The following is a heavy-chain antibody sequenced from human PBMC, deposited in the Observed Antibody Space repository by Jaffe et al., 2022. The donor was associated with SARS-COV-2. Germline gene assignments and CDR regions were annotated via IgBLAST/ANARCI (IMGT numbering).Heavy chain of an antibody. CDR2: IIGSGGTT. CDR1: GLTFASCA. CDR3: AKTSSGTLFDY. D-gene: IGHD1-26*01. V-gene: IGHV3-23*04. Sequence: EVQLVESGGGLVQPGGSLRLSCAASGLTFASCAMSWVRQAPGKGLEWVSLIIGSGGTTYYADSVKGRFTISRDNSKNTLYLQMSSLRAEDTAVYYCAKTSSGTLFDYWGQGTLVTVSS. J-gene: IGHJ4*02.